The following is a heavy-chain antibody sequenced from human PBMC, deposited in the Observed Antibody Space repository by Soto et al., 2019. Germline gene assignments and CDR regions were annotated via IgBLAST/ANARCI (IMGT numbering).Heavy chain of an antibody. D-gene: IGHD3-10*01. V-gene: IGHV3-21*01. Sequence: GGSLRLSCAASGFTFSSYSMNWVRQAPGKGLEWVSSISSSSSYIYYADSVKGRFTISRDNAKNSLYLQTNSLRAEDTAVYYCARFGGSGSYQYYYYYMDVWGKGTTVTVSS. CDR2: ISSSSSYI. CDR1: GFTFSSYS. J-gene: IGHJ6*03. CDR3: ARFGGSGSYQYYYYYMDV.